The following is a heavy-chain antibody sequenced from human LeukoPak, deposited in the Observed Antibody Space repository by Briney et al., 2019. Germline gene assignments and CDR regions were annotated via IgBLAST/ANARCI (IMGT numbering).Heavy chain of an antibody. J-gene: IGHJ2*01. CDR3: ARVGGYYPSHWYFDL. D-gene: IGHD3-22*01. V-gene: IGHV1-18*01. Sequence: ASVRVSCKASGYTFTSYGISWVRQAPGQGLEWMGWISAYNGNTNYAQKLQGRVTMTTDTSTSTAYMELRSLRSDDTAVYYCARVGGYYPSHWYFDLWGRGTLVTVSS. CDR2: ISAYNGNT. CDR1: GYTFTSYG.